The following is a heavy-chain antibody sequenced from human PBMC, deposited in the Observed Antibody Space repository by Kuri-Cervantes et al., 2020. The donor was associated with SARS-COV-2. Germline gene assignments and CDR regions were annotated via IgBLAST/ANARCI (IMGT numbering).Heavy chain of an antibody. Sequence: SETLSLTCTVSGDSVTTSTFYWGWIRQAPGKGLEWIGTIYFTGSTDFNPSLKSRVTISVDTSKNQFSLKLSSVTAADTAVYYCARGGFHYTPYYYYYMDVWGKGTTVTVSS. CDR3: ARGGFHYTPYYYYYMDV. D-gene: IGHD3-3*01. CDR2: IYFTGST. CDR1: GDSVTTSTFY. J-gene: IGHJ6*03. V-gene: IGHV4-39*07.